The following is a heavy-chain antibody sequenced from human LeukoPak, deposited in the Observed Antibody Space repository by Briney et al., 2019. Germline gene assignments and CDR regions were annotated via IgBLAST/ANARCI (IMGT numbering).Heavy chain of an antibody. CDR2: IDASGNYI. V-gene: IGHV3-21*06. D-gene: IGHD3-22*01. Sequence: PGGSLRLSCVASGFTFSTYNMNWVRQAPGKGLEWVSFIDASGNYIQYADSMKGRFTISRDNAQNSLFLQLNSLRVEDTAVYYCARDKGVAIRAYDIWGQGTMVTVSP. CDR1: GFTFSTYN. J-gene: IGHJ3*02. CDR3: ARDKGVAIRAYDI.